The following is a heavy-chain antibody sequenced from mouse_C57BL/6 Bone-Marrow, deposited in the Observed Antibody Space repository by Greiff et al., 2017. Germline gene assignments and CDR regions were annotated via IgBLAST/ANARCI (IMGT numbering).Heavy chain of an antibody. CDR3: AKIGDSYYAMDY. V-gene: IGHV2-5*01. Sequence: VQLQQSGPGLVQPSQSLSITCTVSGFSLTSYGVHWVRQSPGKGLEWLGVIWRGGSTDYNAAFMSRLSITEDNSKSQVFFKMNSLQADDTAIYYCAKIGDSYYAMDYWGQGTSVTVSS. CDR1: GFSLTSYG. CDR2: IWRGGST. D-gene: IGHD3-1*01. J-gene: IGHJ4*01.